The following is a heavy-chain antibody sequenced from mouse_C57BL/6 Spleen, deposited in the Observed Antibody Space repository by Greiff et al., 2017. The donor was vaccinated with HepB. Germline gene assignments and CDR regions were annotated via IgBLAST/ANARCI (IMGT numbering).Heavy chain of an antibody. J-gene: IGHJ2*01. CDR2: ISSGGSYT. V-gene: IGHV5-6*01. CDR1: GFTFSSYG. CDR3: ARLTGPYYFDY. Sequence: EVKLLESGGDLVKPGGSLKLSCAASGFTFSSYGMSWVRQTPDKRLEWVATISSGGSYTYYPDSVKGRFTISRDNAKNTLYLQMSSLESEDTDMYYCARLTGPYYFDYWGQGTTLTVSS. D-gene: IGHD4-1*01.